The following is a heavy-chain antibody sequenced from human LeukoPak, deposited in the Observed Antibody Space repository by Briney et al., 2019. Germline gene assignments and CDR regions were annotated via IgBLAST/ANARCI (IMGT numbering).Heavy chain of an antibody. CDR1: GGSMSSSSYY. D-gene: IGHD1-26*01. CDR3: ARHRARWLLRSLDY. Sequence: PSETLSLTCTVSGGSMSSSSYYWGWIRQPPGQGLEWIGTVYYPRSTYYNPSLKSRVTISIDTSTSQFSLKLRSVTAADTAVYYCARHRARWLLRSLDYWGQGSLVTVSS. V-gene: IGHV4-39*01. CDR2: VYYPRST. J-gene: IGHJ4*02.